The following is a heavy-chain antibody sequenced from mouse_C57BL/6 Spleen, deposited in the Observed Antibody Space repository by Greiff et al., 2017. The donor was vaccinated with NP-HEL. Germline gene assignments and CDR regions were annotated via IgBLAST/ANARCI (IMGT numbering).Heavy chain of an antibody. Sequence: VQLQQSGAELVKPGASVKISCKASGYAFSSYWMNWVKQRPGKGLEWIGQIYPGDGDTNYNGKFKGKATLTADKSSSTAYMQVSSLTSEDSAVYFCARGWLLGKNYAMDYWGQGTSVTVSS. J-gene: IGHJ4*01. D-gene: IGHD2-3*01. CDR3: ARGWLLGKNYAMDY. CDR2: IYPGDGDT. V-gene: IGHV1-80*01. CDR1: GYAFSSYW.